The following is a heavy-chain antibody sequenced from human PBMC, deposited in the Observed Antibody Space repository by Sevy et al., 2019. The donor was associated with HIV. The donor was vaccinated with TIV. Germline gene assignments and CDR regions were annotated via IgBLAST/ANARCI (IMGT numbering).Heavy chain of an antibody. V-gene: IGHV3-48*03. J-gene: IGHJ4*02. CDR3: ARDLPPSATTVAHFDY. CDR2: ISNSGSTI. Sequence: GGSLRLSCADSGLTLSSYAMNWVRQAPGKGLEWVSYISNSGSTIYYSDSVKGRFTISRDNAKNSLYLQMNSLRVEDTAVYYCARDLPPSATTVAHFDYWGRGTLVTVSS. D-gene: IGHD4-17*01. CDR1: GLTLSSYA.